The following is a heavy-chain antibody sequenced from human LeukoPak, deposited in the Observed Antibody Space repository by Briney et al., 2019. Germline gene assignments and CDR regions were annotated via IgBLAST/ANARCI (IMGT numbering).Heavy chain of an antibody. CDR3: ARAGTTLLLDY. Sequence: ASVPVSCQACRYTLKSYGIIWVRQAPGQGLPWMGWISAHNGKTNYAQNLQGRVTMTTDTSTNTVYLQLRSLTSDDTALYYCARAGTTLLLDYWGQGTLVTVSS. CDR1: RYTLKSYG. CDR2: ISAHNGKT. V-gene: IGHV1-18*01. D-gene: IGHD4-11*01. J-gene: IGHJ4*02.